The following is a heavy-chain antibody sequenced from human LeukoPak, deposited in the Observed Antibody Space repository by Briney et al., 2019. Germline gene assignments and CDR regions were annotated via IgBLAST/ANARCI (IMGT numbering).Heavy chain of an antibody. J-gene: IGHJ4*02. CDR3: ARSDFWSGYPIDY. CDR1: GFTFSSYA. D-gene: IGHD3-3*01. V-gene: IGHV3-30*04. Sequence: GGSLRLSCAASGFTFSSYAMHWVRQAPGKGQEWVAVISYDGSNKYYADSVKGRFTISRDNSKNMLYLQMNSLRAEDTAVYYCARSDFWSGYPIDYWGQGTLVTVSS. CDR2: ISYDGSNK.